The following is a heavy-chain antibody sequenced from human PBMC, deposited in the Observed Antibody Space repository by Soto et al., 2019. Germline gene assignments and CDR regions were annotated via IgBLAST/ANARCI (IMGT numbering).Heavy chain of an antibody. CDR2: IYPGDSDT. V-gene: IGHV5-51*01. D-gene: IGHD2-15*01. CDR3: ARHRNCSGRSCYYDAFDI. CDR1: GYSFTSYW. J-gene: IGHJ3*02. Sequence: PGESLKISCKGSGYSFTSYWIGWVRQMPGKGLEGMGIIYPGDSDTRYSPSFQGQVTISADKSISTAYLQWSSLKASDTAMYYCARHRNCSGRSCYYDAFDIWGQGTMVTVSS.